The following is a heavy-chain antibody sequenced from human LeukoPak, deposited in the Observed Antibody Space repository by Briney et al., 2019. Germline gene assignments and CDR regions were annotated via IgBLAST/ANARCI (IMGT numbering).Heavy chain of an antibody. CDR2: IGTSVNAI. Sequence: GGSLRLSCAASGFIFSGFDMNWVRQAPGKGLEWIAHIGTSVNAIYYADYVKGRFTISRDNSKNTLYLQMNSLRAEDTAIYYCAKAGRLQAVAGWIDYWGQGTLVTVS. CDR3: AKAGRLQAVAGWIDY. J-gene: IGHJ4*02. D-gene: IGHD6-19*01. CDR1: GFIFSGFD. V-gene: IGHV3-23*01.